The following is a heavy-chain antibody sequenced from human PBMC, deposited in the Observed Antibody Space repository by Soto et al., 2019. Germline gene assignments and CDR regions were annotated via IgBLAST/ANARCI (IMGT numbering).Heavy chain of an antibody. Sequence: PSATLSRTCPVSGASISIDEYHWGWIRQPPGKVLEWIGSVKSSGTYYNPSLRSRITVSVDTSNNQFSLNLRSVTAADTATYYCVRLGDSWGQGALVTVSS. D-gene: IGHD3-10*01. CDR2: VKSSGT. J-gene: IGHJ4*02. V-gene: IGHV4-39*01. CDR1: GASISIDEYH. CDR3: VRLGDS.